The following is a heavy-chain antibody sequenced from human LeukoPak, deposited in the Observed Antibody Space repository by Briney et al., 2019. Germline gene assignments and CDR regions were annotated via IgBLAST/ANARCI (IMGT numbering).Heavy chain of an antibody. V-gene: IGHV4-39*01. J-gene: IGHJ4*02. Sequence: SETLSLTCNVSGGSISTTSYYWGWIRQSPGKGLEWIESMYYAGSTYYNPSLKSRVTISIDTSKNQVSMNLTSVTAADTAVYYCASRPPVSGYVVSWGQGTLVTVSS. CDR2: MYYAGST. D-gene: IGHD5-12*01. CDR3: ASRPPVSGYVVS. CDR1: GGSISTTSYY.